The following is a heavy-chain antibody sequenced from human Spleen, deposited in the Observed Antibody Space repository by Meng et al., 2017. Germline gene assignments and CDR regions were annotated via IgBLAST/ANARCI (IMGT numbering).Heavy chain of an antibody. CDR3: AKGIASYDSSGYDYGEPKGGRYY. CDR1: GFTFSSYA. CDR2: ISGSGGSP. J-gene: IGHJ4*02. V-gene: IGHV3-23*01. Sequence: GGSLRLSCAASGFTFSSYAMSWVRQAPGKGLEWVSAISGSGGSPYYADSVKGRFTISRDNSKNTLYLQMNSLRAEDTAVYYCAKGIASYDSSGYDYGEPKGGRYYWGQGTLVTVSS. D-gene: IGHD3-22*01.